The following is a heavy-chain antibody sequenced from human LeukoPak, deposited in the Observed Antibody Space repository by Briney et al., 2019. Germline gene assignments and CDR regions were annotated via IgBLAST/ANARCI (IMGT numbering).Heavy chain of an antibody. J-gene: IGHJ3*02. CDR1: GFTFNSYA. Sequence: GGSLRLSCAASGFTFNSYAMSWVRQAPEKGLEWVATISGSGGGTYYADSVKGRFTISRDNAKNSLYLQMNSLRAEDTAVYYCARRGDTNSMSAFDIWGQGTMVTVSS. CDR3: ARRGDTNSMSAFDI. CDR2: ISGSGGGT. D-gene: IGHD2/OR15-2a*01. V-gene: IGHV3-23*01.